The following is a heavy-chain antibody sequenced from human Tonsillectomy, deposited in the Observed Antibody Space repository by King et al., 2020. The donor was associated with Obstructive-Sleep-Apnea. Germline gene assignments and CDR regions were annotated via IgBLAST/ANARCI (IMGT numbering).Heavy chain of an antibody. CDR3: ARVTWRPDYYGMDV. V-gene: IGHV4-4*02. J-gene: IGHJ6*02. CDR1: GGSISGTNW. Sequence: QLQESGPGLVKPSGTLSLTCAVSGGSISGTNWWSWVRQPPGKGLEWIGAIYHIGITNYNPSLKRRVTISLDKPNNQLSLKLTSVTAADTAVYYCARVTWRPDYYGMDVWGQGTTVTVSS. CDR2: IYHIGIT. D-gene: IGHD5-24*01.